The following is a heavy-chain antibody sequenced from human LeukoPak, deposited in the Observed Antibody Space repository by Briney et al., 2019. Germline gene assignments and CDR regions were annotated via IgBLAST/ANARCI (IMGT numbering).Heavy chain of an antibody. J-gene: IGHJ5*02. CDR3: AKDSGYDPWNWFDP. Sequence: PGGSLRLSCVASGFTFSSYAMSWVRQAPGKGLEWVSAISGSGGSTYYADSVKGRFTISRDNSKNTLYLQMNSLRAEDTAVYYCAKDSGYDPWNWFDPWGQGTLVTVSS. CDR1: GFTFSSYA. V-gene: IGHV3-23*01. CDR2: ISGSGGST. D-gene: IGHD5-12*01.